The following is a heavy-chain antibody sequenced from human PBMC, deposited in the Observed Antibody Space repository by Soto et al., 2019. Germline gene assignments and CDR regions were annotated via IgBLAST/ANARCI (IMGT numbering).Heavy chain of an antibody. V-gene: IGHV4-30-2*01. CDR3: ARATGTTLGPDAFDI. J-gene: IGHJ3*02. CDR1: GGSISSGGYS. Sequence: SETLSLTCAVSGGSISSGGYSWSWIRQPPGKGLEWIGYIYHSGSTYYNPSLKSRVTISVDRSKNQFSLKLSSVTAADTAVYYCARATGTTLGPDAFDIWGQGTTVTVSS. CDR2: IYHSGST. D-gene: IGHD1-1*01.